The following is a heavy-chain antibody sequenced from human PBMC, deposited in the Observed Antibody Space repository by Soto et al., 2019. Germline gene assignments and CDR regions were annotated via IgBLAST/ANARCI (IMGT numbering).Heavy chain of an antibody. D-gene: IGHD1-1*01. V-gene: IGHV3-15*07. Sequence: GGSLRLSCAASGFTFSNAWMNWVRQAPGKGLEWVGRIKSKTDGGTTDYAAPVKGRFTISRDDSKNTLYLQMNSLKTEDTAVYYCTTTQRGGGYYYYYYGMDVWGQGTTVTVSS. CDR2: IKSKTDGGTT. CDR3: TTTQRGGGYYYYYYGMDV. CDR1: GFTFSNAW. J-gene: IGHJ6*02.